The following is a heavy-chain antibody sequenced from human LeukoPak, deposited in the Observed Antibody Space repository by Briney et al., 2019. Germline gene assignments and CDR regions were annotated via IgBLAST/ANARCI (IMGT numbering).Heavy chain of an antibody. V-gene: IGHV3-74*01. CDR1: GFTFSNYW. CDR3: AKGGEVGSWYKRLKLYFDS. J-gene: IGHJ4*02. Sequence: PGGSLRLSCAASGFTFSNYWMHWVRQAPGKGLVWVSRINSDGINTSYADSVKGRFTISRDNAKNTLNLQMNSLRAEDTAVYYCAKGGEVGSWYKRLKLYFDSWSRGTLSPSPQ. CDR2: INSDGINT. D-gene: IGHD6-13*01.